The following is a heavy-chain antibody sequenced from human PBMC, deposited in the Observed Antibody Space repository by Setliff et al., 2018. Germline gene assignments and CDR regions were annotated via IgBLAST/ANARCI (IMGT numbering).Heavy chain of an antibody. CDR3: ARCSTWDNHYPHFNY. CDR2: IRYDGSDK. J-gene: IGHJ4*02. Sequence: GGSLRLSCAASEFRFSIYGMHWVRQAPGKGLECVAFIRYDGSDKYYADSVKGRFTISRDNSKSEVFLQMDSLRAEDTAVYYCARCSTWDNHYPHFNYWGQGTLVTVSS. CDR1: EFRFSIYG. V-gene: IGHV3-30*02. D-gene: IGHD6-13*01.